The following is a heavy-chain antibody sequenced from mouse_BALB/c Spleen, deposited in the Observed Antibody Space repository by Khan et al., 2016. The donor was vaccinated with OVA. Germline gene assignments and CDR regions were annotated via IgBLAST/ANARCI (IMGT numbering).Heavy chain of an antibody. Sequence: VQLQQSGAELVRPGALVKLSCKGSGFNIKDYYMQWVKQRPEQGLEWIGWIDPENGNSIYDPKFQGKASIPADTSSHTAYLQLSSLTSEDTAVYYCARSILLYFDYWGQGTTLTVSS. J-gene: IGHJ2*01. CDR2: IDPENGNS. CDR1: GFNIKDYY. V-gene: IGHV14-1*02. D-gene: IGHD2-3*01. CDR3: ARSILLYFDY.